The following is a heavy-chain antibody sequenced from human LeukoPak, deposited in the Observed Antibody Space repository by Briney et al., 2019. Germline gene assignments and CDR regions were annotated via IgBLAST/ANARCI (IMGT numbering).Heavy chain of an antibody. V-gene: IGHV4-59*08. CDR2: IYYSGST. CDR3: ARHLRDSGYDPYNWFDP. J-gene: IGHJ5*02. Sequence: SETLSLTCTVSGGSISSYYWSWIRQPPGKGLEWIGYIYYSGSTNYNPSLKSRVTISVDTSKNQFSLKLSSVTAADTAVYYCARHLRDSGYDPYNWFDPWGQGTLVTVSS. CDR1: GGSISSYY. D-gene: IGHD5-12*01.